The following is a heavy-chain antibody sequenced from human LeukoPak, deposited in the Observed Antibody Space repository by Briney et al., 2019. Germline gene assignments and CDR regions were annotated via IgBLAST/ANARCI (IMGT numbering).Heavy chain of an antibody. CDR2: IYYSGST. Sequence: PSETLSLTCTVSVGSISSSSYYWGWIRQPPGKGLEWLGSIYYSGSTYYNPSLKSRVNISVDTSKNQFSLKLSSVTAADTAVYYCARLAAVSYYCYYMAVWGKGTTVTVYS. D-gene: IGHD6-13*01. CDR1: VGSISSSSYY. J-gene: IGHJ6*03. CDR3: ARLAAVSYYCYYMAV. V-gene: IGHV4-39*01.